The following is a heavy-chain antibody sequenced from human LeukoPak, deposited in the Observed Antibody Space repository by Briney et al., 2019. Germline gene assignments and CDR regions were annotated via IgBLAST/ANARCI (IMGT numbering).Heavy chain of an antibody. V-gene: IGHV3-30*03. CDR3: ARDQPYRIAARGYMDV. D-gene: IGHD6-6*01. Sequence: GGSLRLSCAASGFTFSSYGMHWVRQAPGKGLEWVAVISYDGSNKYYADSVKGRFTISRDNSKNTLYLQMNSLRAEDTAVYYCARDQPYRIAARGYMDVWGKGTTVTVSS. J-gene: IGHJ6*03. CDR2: ISYDGSNK. CDR1: GFTFSSYG.